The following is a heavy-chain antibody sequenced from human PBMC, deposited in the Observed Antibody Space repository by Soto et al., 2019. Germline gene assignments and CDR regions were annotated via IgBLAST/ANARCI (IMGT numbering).Heavy chain of an antibody. J-gene: IGHJ4*02. CDR2: ISYDGSNK. CDR3: AKDGRLDYYFDY. CDR1: GFTFSSYG. Sequence: QVQLVESGGGVVQPGRSLRLSCAASGFTFSSYGMHWVRQAPGKGLEWVAVISYDGSNKYYADSVKGRFTISRDNSKNTLDLQMNSLRAEDTAVYYCAKDGRLDYYFDYWGQGTLVTVSS. V-gene: IGHV3-30*18. D-gene: IGHD1-1*01.